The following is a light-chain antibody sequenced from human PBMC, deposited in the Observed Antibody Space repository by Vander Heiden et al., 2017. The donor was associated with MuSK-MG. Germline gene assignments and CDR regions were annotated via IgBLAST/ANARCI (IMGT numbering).Light chain of an antibody. CDR2: SAS. CDR1: PSISTY. V-gene: IGKV1-27*01. Sequence: DIQMTQSPSSLSASVGDRVTITCRATPSISTYLAWYQQKPGKVPKLLIYSASTLHSGVPSRFSGSGSGTDFTLTISSLQPEDIASYYCQNYNSAPFTFGHGTKVDIK. CDR3: QNYNSAPFT. J-gene: IGKJ3*01.